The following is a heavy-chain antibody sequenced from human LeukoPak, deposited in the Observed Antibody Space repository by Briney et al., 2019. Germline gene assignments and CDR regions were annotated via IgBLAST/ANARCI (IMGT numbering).Heavy chain of an antibody. J-gene: IGHJ4*02. CDR1: GGSMSSYY. CDR2: IYYSGST. Sequence: SETLSLTCTVSGGSMSSYYWSWIRQPPGKGLEWLGYIYYSGSTNYNPSLKSRVTISVDTSKIQISLKLSSVTAADTAVYYCARVFTVTDPGYWGQGTLVTVSS. V-gene: IGHV4-59*01. D-gene: IGHD4-11*01. CDR3: ARVFTVTDPGY.